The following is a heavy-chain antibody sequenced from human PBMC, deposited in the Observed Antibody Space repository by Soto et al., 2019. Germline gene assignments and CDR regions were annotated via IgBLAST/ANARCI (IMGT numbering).Heavy chain of an antibody. CDR3: ARVIVVVPAAMVRPGRDY. CDR2: ISGSGGST. V-gene: IGHV3-23*01. J-gene: IGHJ4*02. Sequence: PGGSLRLSCAASGFTFSSYAMSWVRRAPGKGLEWVSAISGSGGSTYYADSVKGRFTISRDNSKNTLYLQMNSLRAEDTAVYYCARVIVVVPAAMVRPGRDYWGQGTLVTVSS. CDR1: GFTFSSYA. D-gene: IGHD2-2*01.